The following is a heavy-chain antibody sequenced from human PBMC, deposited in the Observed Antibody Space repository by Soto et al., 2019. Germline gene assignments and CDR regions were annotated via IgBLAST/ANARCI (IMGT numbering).Heavy chain of an antibody. D-gene: IGHD1-7*01. CDR1: GYTFTGYY. Sequence: GASVKVSCKASGYTFTGYYMHWVRQAPGQGLEWMGWINPNSGGTNYAQKFQGRVTMTWDTSISTAYMELSRLRSDDTAVYYCARDYITGTTHLYYYSYGMDVWGQGTTVTVSS. CDR2: INPNSGGT. V-gene: IGHV1-2*02. J-gene: IGHJ6*02. CDR3: ARDYITGTTHLYYYSYGMDV.